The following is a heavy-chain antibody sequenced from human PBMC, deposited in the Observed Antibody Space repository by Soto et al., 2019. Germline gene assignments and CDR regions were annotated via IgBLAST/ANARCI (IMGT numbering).Heavy chain of an antibody. Sequence: SVKVSCKASGGTFSSYAISWARQAPGQGLEWMGGIIPIFGTANYAQKFQGRVTITADESTSTAYMELSSLRSEDTALYYFAREGGPYDFCSGRVETDYWGQGTLVTVSS. J-gene: IGHJ4*02. D-gene: IGHD3-3*01. CDR3: AREGGPYDFCSGRVETDY. CDR1: GGTFSSYA. V-gene: IGHV1-69*13. CDR2: IIPIFGTA.